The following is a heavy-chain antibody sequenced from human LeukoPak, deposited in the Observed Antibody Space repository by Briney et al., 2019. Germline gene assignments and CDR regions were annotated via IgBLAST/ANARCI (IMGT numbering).Heavy chain of an antibody. Sequence: SETLSLTCTVSGGSISSSSYYWGWIRQPPGKGLEWIGEIYHSGSTNYNPSLKSRVTISVDKSKNQFSLKLSSVTAADTAVYYCARDPEDGWLQRKWGFDYWGQGTLVTVSS. J-gene: IGHJ4*02. CDR1: GGSISSSSYY. CDR2: IYHSGST. CDR3: ARDPEDGWLQRKWGFDY. D-gene: IGHD5-24*01. V-gene: IGHV4-39*07.